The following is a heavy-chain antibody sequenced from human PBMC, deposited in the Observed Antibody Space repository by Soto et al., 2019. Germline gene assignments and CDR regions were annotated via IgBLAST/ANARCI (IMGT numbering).Heavy chain of an antibody. V-gene: IGHV2-5*02. CDR1: GFSLTTSGVG. CDR3: AHRTTTVTWWFDP. CDR2: IYWDDDK. D-gene: IGHD4-17*01. Sequence: QITLKESGPTLVKPTQTLTLTCTFSGFSLTTSGVGVGWIRQPPGKALEWLALIYWDDDKRYIPSLKSRFTITKAPSKTQVVLTMTNMDPAVKATYFCAHRTTTVTWWFDPWGQGTLVTVSS. J-gene: IGHJ5*02.